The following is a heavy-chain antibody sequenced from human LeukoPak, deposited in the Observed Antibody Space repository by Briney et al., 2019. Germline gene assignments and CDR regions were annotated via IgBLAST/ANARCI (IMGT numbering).Heavy chain of an antibody. V-gene: IGHV4-59*08. CDR3: ARGRRYCSGGSCYAYYYYYMDV. D-gene: IGHD2-15*01. CDR1: GGSISSYY. Sequence: SETLSLTCTVSGGSISSYYWSWIRQPPGKGLEWIGYIYYSGSTNYNPSLKSRVTISVDTSKNQFSLKLSSVTAADTAVYYCARGRRYCSGGSCYAYYYYYMDVWGKGTTVTVSS. J-gene: IGHJ6*03. CDR2: IYYSGST.